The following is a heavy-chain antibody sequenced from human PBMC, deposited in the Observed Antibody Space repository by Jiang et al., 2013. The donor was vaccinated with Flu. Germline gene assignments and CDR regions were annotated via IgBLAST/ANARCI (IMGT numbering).Heavy chain of an antibody. J-gene: IGHJ6*02. Sequence: SVKVSCKASGYTFTGYYMHWVRQAPGQGLEWMGWINPNSGGTNYAQKFQGRVTMTRDTSISTAYMELSRLRSDDTAVYYCASPHYSSSWYNFYYYYGMDVWGQGTTVTVSS. V-gene: IGHV1-2*02. D-gene: IGHD6-13*01. CDR1: GYTFTGYY. CDR3: ASPHYSSSWYNFYYYYGMDV. CDR2: INPNSGGT.